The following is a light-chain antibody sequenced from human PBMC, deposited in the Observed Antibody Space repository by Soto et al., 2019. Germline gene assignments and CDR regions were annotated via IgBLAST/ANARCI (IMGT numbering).Light chain of an antibody. CDR1: QSISRY. V-gene: IGKV1-39*01. Sequence: IQMTQSPSSLSASAGDRDTITCRASQSISRYLNWYQQKPGKAPKLLIYAASNLQSGVPSRFSGSGSETDFTLTISSLQPEDFATYYCQHSYTTPPWTFGQGTKVDIK. CDR2: AAS. CDR3: QHSYTTPPWT. J-gene: IGKJ1*01.